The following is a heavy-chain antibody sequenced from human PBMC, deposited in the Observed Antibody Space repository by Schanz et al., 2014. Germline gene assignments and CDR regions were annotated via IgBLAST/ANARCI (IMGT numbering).Heavy chain of an antibody. CDR2: ITAYNGDT. CDR3: ARGRGFYDY. Sequence: QVQLVQSGTQVKKPGASVKVSCKASGYTFTSHGISWVRQAPGQGLEWMGWITAYNGDTNYAQKVQGRVTMTTDTSTGTAYMELSSLTSEDTAVHYCARGRGFYDYWGQGTLVTVSS. D-gene: IGHD3-10*01. V-gene: IGHV1-18*01. J-gene: IGHJ4*02. CDR1: GYTFTSHG.